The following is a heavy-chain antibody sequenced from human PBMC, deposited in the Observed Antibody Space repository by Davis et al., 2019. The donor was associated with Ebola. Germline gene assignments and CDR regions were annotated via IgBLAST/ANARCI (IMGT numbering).Heavy chain of an antibody. CDR2: ISGSGGST. D-gene: IGHD5-12*01. CDR3: AKDCGYSGYYYYYYGMDV. Sequence: GGSLRLSCAASGFTFSSYAMSWVRQAPGKGLEWVSAISGSGGSTYYADSVKGRFTISRDNSKNTLYLQMNSLRAEDTAVYYCAKDCGYSGYYYYYYGMDVWGQGTTVTVSS. J-gene: IGHJ6*02. V-gene: IGHV3-23*01. CDR1: GFTFSSYA.